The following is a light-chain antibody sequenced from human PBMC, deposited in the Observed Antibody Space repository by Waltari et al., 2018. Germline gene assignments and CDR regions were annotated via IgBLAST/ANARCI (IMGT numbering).Light chain of an antibody. CDR2: DAS. Sequence: EIVLTQSPATLSLSPGETATLSCRASQSVGTSLAWYQQKPGQAPRLLIYDASNRATGLPARFRGSGSGTDFTLTISSLEAEDFAVYYCQQRSSWTPHTFGQGARLEIK. CDR1: QSVGTS. J-gene: IGKJ2*01. CDR3: QQRSSWTPHT. V-gene: IGKV3-11*01.